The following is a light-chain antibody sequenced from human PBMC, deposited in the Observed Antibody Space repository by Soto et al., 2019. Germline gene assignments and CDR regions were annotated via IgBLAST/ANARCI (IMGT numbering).Light chain of an antibody. CDR3: QQYGRSPLT. J-gene: IGKJ4*01. Sequence: EIALTQSPGTLSLSPGERAILSCRASQSLSSSFLAWYQQKPGQAPRLLIYSSSNRATGIPDRFSGSGSGTDFTLTISRLEPADFAVYYCQQYGRSPLTFGGGTKVDIK. CDR1: QSLSSSF. V-gene: IGKV3-20*01. CDR2: SSS.